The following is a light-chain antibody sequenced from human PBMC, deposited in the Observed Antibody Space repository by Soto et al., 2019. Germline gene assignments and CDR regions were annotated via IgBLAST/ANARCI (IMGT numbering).Light chain of an antibody. CDR2: DAS. CDR1: QSISSG. V-gene: IGKV1-5*01. Sequence: DIQMTQSPSTLSASVGDRDTITCRASQSISSGLAWYQQKPGKAPKLLISDASSLTSGVPSRFSGSGSGTEFTLTISSREPDDVATSYCQYYNCHSWTFVQGTKVEI. J-gene: IGKJ1*01. CDR3: QYYNCHSWT.